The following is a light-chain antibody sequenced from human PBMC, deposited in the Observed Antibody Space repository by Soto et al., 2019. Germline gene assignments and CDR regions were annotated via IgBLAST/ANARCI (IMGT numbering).Light chain of an antibody. V-gene: IGKV3-11*01. CDR1: QSVSSY. CDR2: DAS. Sequence: EIILTQSPATLSLSPGETATLSCRASQSVSSYLAWYQQKPGQAPRLLIYDASNRATGIPARFSGSGSGTDFTLTISSLEPEDFAVYYCQQRGNWGASFTFGPGTKVDIK. CDR3: QQRGNWGASFT. J-gene: IGKJ3*01.